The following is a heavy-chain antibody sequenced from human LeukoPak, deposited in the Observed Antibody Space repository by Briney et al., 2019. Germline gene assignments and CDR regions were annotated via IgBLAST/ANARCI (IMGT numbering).Heavy chain of an antibody. CDR1: GFTVSNNY. V-gene: IGHV3-53*01. D-gene: IGHD3-10*01. CDR3: ARGPSLRFGELPYFDY. CDR2: IYSGGST. Sequence: PGGSLRLSCAASGFTVSNNYMSWVRQAPGRGLEWVSLIYSGGSTYYADSVKGRFTISRDNSKNTLYLQMNSLRAEDTAVYYCARGPSLRFGELPYFDYWGQGTLVTVSS. J-gene: IGHJ4*02.